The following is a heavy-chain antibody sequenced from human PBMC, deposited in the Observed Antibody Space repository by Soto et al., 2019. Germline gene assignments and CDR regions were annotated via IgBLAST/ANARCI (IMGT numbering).Heavy chain of an antibody. CDR1: GGTFSSYT. CDR2: IIPILGIA. J-gene: IGHJ4*02. Sequence: QVQLVQSGAEVKKPGSSVKVSCKASGGTFSSYTISWVRQAPGQGLEWMGRIIPILGIANYAQKFQGRVTITADKSTRTAYMELSSLRSEDTAVYYCARARRPWGGYCSGGSCYSTPLDYWGQGTLVTVSS. D-gene: IGHD2-15*01. V-gene: IGHV1-69*02. CDR3: ARARRPWGGYCSGGSCYSTPLDY.